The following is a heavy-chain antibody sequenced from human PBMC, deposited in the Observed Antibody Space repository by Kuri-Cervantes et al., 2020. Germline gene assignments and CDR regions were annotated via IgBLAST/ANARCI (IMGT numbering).Heavy chain of an antibody. J-gene: IGHJ5*02. Sequence: GESLKISCAASGFTFSNAWMSWVRQAPGKGLEWVANIKQDGSEKYYVDSVKGRFTISRDNAKNSLYLQMNSLRAEDTAVYYCARVRVTMVRGVEDRGGFWFDPWGQGTLVTVSS. CDR2: IKQDGSEK. V-gene: IGHV3-7*04. CDR1: GFTFSNAW. D-gene: IGHD3-10*01. CDR3: ARVRVTMVRGVEDRGGFWFDP.